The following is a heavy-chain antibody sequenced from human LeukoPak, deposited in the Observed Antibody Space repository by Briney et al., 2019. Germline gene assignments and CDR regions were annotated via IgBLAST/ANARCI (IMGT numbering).Heavy chain of an antibody. Sequence: SETLSLTCTVSGGSISSSSYYWGWIRQPPGKGLEWIGSIYYSGSTYYNPSLKSRVTISVDTSKNQFSLTLSSVTAADTAVYYCARLDGGNLGRDAFDIWGQGTMVTVSS. V-gene: IGHV4-39*01. J-gene: IGHJ3*02. CDR2: IYYSGST. D-gene: IGHD4-23*01. CDR1: GGSISSSSYY. CDR3: ARLDGGNLGRDAFDI.